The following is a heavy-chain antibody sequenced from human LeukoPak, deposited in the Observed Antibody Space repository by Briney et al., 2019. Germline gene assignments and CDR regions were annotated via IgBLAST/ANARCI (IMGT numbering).Heavy chain of an antibody. Sequence: SETLSLTCTVSGGSISSGSYYWSWIRQPAGKGLEWIGRIYTSESTYYTPSLKSRVTISIDTSNNQFSLKLSSVTAADTAVYYCARSIATRHDWFDPWGQGTLVTVSS. CDR1: GGSISSGSYY. J-gene: IGHJ5*02. CDR3: ARSIATRHDWFDP. CDR2: IYTSEST. V-gene: IGHV4-61*02. D-gene: IGHD6-6*01.